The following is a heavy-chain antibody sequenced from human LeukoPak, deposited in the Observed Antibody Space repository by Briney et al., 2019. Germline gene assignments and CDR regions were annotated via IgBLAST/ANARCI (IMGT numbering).Heavy chain of an antibody. V-gene: IGHV3-72*01. CDR1: GFTFSDHY. J-gene: IGHJ4*02. Sequence: GGSLRLSCAASGFTFSDHYMDWVRQAPGKGLEWVGRTRNKVSSCTTEYAASVKGRFTIWRDDSKDSLYLQMNSLETEDTAIYYCAGRIGTNVDYWGQGTLVTVSS. CDR2: TRNKVSSCTT. D-gene: IGHD2-15*01. CDR3: AGRIGTNVDY.